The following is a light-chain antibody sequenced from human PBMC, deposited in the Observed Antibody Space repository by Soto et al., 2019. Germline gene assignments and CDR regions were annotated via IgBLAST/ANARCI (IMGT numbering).Light chain of an antibody. CDR3: CSYGGSRAV. J-gene: IGLJ7*01. CDR2: EVS. V-gene: IGLV2-23*02. Sequence: QSALTQPASVSGSPEQSMTISCTGTSSDVGSHNLVSWYQQHPGQAPKLMIYEVSKRPVGVSARFSASKSGNTASLTISGLQAEDEADYYCCSYGGSRAVFGGGTQLTVL. CDR1: SSDVGSHNL.